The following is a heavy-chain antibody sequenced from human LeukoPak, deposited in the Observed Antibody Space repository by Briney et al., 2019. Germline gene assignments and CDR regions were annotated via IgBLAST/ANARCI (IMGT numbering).Heavy chain of an antibody. D-gene: IGHD1-1*01. CDR1: GFTFSSYS. CDR3: AKGNAYSDYYMDV. J-gene: IGHJ6*03. CDR2: ISSSSSYI. V-gene: IGHV3-21*04. Sequence: PGGSLRLSCAASGFTFSSYSMNWVRQAPGKGLEWVSSISSSSSYIYYADSVKGRFTISRDNAKNSLYLQMNSLRTEDTALYYCAKGNAYSDYYMDVWGKGTTVTVSS.